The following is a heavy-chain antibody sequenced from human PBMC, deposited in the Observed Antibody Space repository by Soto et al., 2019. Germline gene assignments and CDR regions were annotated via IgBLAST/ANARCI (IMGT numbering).Heavy chain of an antibody. CDR3: ARFVGYGGDDYYFDY. Sequence: QVQLVESGGGVVQPGRSLRLSCAASGFTFSTYAMHWVRQAPGKGLEWVAVISRDDTNKYHADSVKGRFTISRDNSKNTMYLQMNSLRAEDTAMYYCARFVGYGGDDYYFDYWGQGTLVTVSS. CDR2: ISRDDTNK. CDR1: GFTFSTYA. V-gene: IGHV3-30-3*01. D-gene: IGHD5-12*01. J-gene: IGHJ4*02.